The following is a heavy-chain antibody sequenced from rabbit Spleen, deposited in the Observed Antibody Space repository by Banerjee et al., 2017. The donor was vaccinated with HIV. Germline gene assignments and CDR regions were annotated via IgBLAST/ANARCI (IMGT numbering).Heavy chain of an antibody. Sequence: ELVESGGGLVQPGGSLTLTCKASGFSFGDRDVMCWVRQAPGKGLEWIACINAATGKPVYATWAKGRFTISRTSSTTVTLRMTSLTAADRAAYFCARDLVGVIGWNFGWWGQGTLVTVS. J-gene: IGHJ4*01. V-gene: IGHV1S45*01. CDR1: GFSFGDRDV. CDR3: ARDLVGVIGWNFGW. D-gene: IGHD1-1*01. CDR2: INAATGKP.